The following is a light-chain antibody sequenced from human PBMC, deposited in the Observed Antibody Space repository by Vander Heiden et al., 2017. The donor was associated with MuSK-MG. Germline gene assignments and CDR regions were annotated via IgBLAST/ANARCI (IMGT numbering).Light chain of an antibody. V-gene: IGKV3-11*01. CDR3: QQCRDWPIT. Sequence: IVLTPSPATLSLSPGERSTHSGRASQSVSSALVWYQQKAGQAPRLLIYDVSNRATGIPARFSGSGSGTDFTLTINSLEPEDFTVYYCQQCRDWPITFGGGTKLEIK. J-gene: IGKJ4*01. CDR2: DVS. CDR1: QSVSSA.